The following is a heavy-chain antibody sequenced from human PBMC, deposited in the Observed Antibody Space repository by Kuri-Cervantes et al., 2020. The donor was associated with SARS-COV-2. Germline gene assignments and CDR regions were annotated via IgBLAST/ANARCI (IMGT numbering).Heavy chain of an antibody. V-gene: IGHV4-38-2*02. CDR1: GYSISSGYY. J-gene: IGHJ6*03. D-gene: IGHD3-22*01. CDR2: IYHSGST. Sequence: SETLSLTCTVSGYSISSGYYWGWIWQPPGKGLEWIASIYHSGSTYYNPSLKSRVTISVDTSRNQFSLKLSSVTAADSAVYYCARSGYYSRGVTYYYMDVWDKGTTVTVSS. CDR3: ARSGYYSRGVTYYYMDV.